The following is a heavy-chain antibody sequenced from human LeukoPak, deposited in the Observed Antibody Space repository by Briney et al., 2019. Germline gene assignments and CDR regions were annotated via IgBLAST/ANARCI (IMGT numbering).Heavy chain of an antibody. CDR3: ARTGYSSGWYGGSDI. V-gene: IGHV5-51*01. CDR2: IYPGDSDT. CDR1: GYSFTNYW. Sequence: GESLKISCKGSGYSFTNYWIGWVRQMPGKGLEWMGIIYPGDSDTRYSPSFQGQVTISADKSISTAYLQWSTLKASDTAMYYCARTGYSSGWYGGSDIWGRGTLVTVSS. D-gene: IGHD6-19*01. J-gene: IGHJ3*02.